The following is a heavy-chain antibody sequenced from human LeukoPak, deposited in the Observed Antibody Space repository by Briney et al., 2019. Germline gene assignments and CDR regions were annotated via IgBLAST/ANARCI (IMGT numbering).Heavy chain of an antibody. D-gene: IGHD1-26*01. V-gene: IGHV3-30*19. Sequence: PWGSLRLSCVASGFTFSSHGMHWVRQAPDKGLEWVAIVSFDGTTQYYADSAKGRFTISRDNSKSTLYLQMSSLRPEDTAVYYCARDLGGGYYPDYWGQGTLVTVSS. J-gene: IGHJ4*02. CDR3: ARDLGGGYYPDY. CDR1: GFTFSSHG. CDR2: VSFDGTTQ.